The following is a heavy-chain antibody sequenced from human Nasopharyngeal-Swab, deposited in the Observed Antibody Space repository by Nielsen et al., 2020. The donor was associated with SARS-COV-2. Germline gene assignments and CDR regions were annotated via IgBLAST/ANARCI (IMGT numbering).Heavy chain of an antibody. D-gene: IGHD1-26*01. Sequence: GESLKISCAASGFTFSSYAMSWVRQAPGKGLEWVSAISGSGGSTYYADSGKGRFTISRDNSKNTLYLQMNSLRAEDTAVYYCAKGYSGSYYALYYYYYMDVWGKGTTVTVSS. CDR3: AKGYSGSYYALYYYYYMDV. CDR2: ISGSGGST. J-gene: IGHJ6*03. CDR1: GFTFSSYA. V-gene: IGHV3-23*01.